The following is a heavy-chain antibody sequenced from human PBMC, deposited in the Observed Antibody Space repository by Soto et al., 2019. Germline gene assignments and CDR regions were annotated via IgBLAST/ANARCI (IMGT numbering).Heavy chain of an antibody. CDR2: IIPIFGTA. J-gene: IGHJ4*02. CDR3: TRTNYYDSDY. D-gene: IGHD3-3*01. CDR1: GGTFSSYA. Sequence: QVQLVQSGAEVKKPGSSVKVSCKASGGTFSSYAINWVRQAPGQGLEWMGGIIPIFGTANYAQKFQGSVTITADKSTGSAYMELNNLRSEDTAVYYCTRTNYYDSDYWRQGTLVTDSS. V-gene: IGHV1-69*06.